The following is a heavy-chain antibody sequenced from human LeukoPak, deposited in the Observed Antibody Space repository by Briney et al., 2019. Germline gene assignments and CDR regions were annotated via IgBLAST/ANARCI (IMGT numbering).Heavy chain of an antibody. Sequence: RGTCLRLSCAPSGFTFNGYAMQSVRQAPGKGLEWVAVIWHDGNNKYSADSVKGRFTISRDNSKNTVNLQMNSLRAEDKAVSYCARDWMGSTGIAGDYWGQGTLVTVSS. CDR3: ARDWMGSTGIAGDY. CDR1: GFTFNGYA. J-gene: IGHJ4*02. CDR2: IWHDGNNK. D-gene: IGHD1-1*01. V-gene: IGHV3-33*01.